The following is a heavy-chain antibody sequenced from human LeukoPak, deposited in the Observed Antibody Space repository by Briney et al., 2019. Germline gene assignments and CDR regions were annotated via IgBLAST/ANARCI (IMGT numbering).Heavy chain of an antibody. J-gene: IGHJ6*04. CDR2: IKQDGSEK. V-gene: IGHV3-7*01. CDR3: AELGITMIGGV. D-gene: IGHD3-10*02. Sequence: PGGSLRLSCAASGFTFSSYSMNWVRQAPGKGLEWVANIKQDGSEKYYMDSVKGRFTISRDNAENSLYLQMNSLRAEDTAVYYCAELGITMIGGVWGKGTTVTISS. CDR1: GFTFSSYS.